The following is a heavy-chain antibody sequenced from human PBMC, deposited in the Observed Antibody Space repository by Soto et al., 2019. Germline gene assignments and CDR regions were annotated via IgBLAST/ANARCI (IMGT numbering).Heavy chain of an antibody. CDR1: GFTFSSYA. J-gene: IGHJ6*02. Sequence: EVQLLESGGGLVQPGGSLRLSCAASGFTFSSYAMSWVRQAPGKGLEWVSAISGSGGSTYYADSGKGRFTISRDNSKNTLYLQMNSLRAEDTAVYYCAKGTSSGWFRGMDVWGQGTTVTVSS. CDR2: ISGSGGST. D-gene: IGHD6-19*01. V-gene: IGHV3-23*01. CDR3: AKGTSSGWFRGMDV.